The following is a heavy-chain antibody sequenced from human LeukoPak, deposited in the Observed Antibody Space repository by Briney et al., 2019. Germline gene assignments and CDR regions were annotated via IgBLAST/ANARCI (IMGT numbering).Heavy chain of an antibody. Sequence: SETLSLTCSVSGASISSNYWSWIRQSPGKGLEWIGYSHSNGNSNYNPSLNSRVTISVDTSKNQFSLRLSSVTAADTAVYYCARESLTWLQSRTSWFDPWGQGTLVTVSS. V-gene: IGHV4-59*12. J-gene: IGHJ5*02. D-gene: IGHD5-24*01. CDR1: GASISSNY. CDR3: ARESLTWLQSRTSWFDP. CDR2: SHSNGNS.